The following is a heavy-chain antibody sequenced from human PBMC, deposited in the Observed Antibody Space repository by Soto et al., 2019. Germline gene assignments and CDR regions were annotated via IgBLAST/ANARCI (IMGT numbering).Heavy chain of an antibody. CDR2: IYYSGST. J-gene: IGHJ5*02. V-gene: IGHV4-28*01. CDR3: ARIFCGGDCYSREVGNSPFDP. Sequence: SETLSLTCAVSGYSISSSNWWGWIRQPPGKGLEWIGYIYYSGSTYYNPSLKSRVTMSVDTSKNQFSLKLSSVTAVDTAVYYCARIFCGGDCYSREVGNSPFDPWGHGTLVTVSS. CDR1: GYSISSSNW. D-gene: IGHD2-21*02.